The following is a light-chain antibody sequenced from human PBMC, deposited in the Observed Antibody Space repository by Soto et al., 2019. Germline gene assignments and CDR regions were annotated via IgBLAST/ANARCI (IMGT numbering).Light chain of an antibody. CDR3: QPYYYYST. CDR2: DVS. J-gene: IGKJ1*01. V-gene: IGKV1-5*01. Sequence: DIQMTQSPSTLSSSIGDRVTITCRASQSLNGRLAWYQQRPGHAPNLLIYDVSTLETGVPSRFSGTGSETEFTLTISGLQPDDFATSYCQPYYYYSTFGPGTKVEIK. CDR1: QSLNGR.